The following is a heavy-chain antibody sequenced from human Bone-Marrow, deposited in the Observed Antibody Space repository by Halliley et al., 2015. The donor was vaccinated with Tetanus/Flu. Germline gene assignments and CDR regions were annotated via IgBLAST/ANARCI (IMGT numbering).Heavy chain of an antibody. CDR1: GGSTSSSNYY. Sequence: TLSLTCTVSGGSTSSSNYYWGWIRQPPGKGLEWIGSLYYSGGTSYNPSLKSRVTVFADTSKNQFSLKLTSVTAADTAVYYCARLSMVRGKNFDPWGQGTLVTVSS. D-gene: IGHD3-10*01. J-gene: IGHJ5*02. CDR2: LYYSGGT. V-gene: IGHV4-39*01. CDR3: ARLSMVRGKNFDP.